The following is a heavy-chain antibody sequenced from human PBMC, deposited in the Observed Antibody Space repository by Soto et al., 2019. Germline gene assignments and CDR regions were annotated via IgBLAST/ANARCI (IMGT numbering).Heavy chain of an antibody. J-gene: IGHJ5*02. V-gene: IGHV4-34*01. CDR2: INHSGST. Sequence: SETLSLTCAVYGGSFSDYYWSWIRQPPGKGLEWIGEINHSGSTNYNPSLKSRVTISVDTSKNQFSLKLSSVTAADTAVYYCARGGRTYYDFWSGYNNWFDPWGQGTLVTVSS. D-gene: IGHD3-3*01. CDR1: GGSFSDYY. CDR3: ARGGRTYYDFWSGYNNWFDP.